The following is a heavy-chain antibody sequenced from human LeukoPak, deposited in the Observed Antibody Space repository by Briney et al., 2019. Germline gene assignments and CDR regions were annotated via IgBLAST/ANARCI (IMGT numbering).Heavy chain of an antibody. CDR3: AKDSDSSGYYYGGIDY. J-gene: IGHJ4*02. Sequence: PGGSLRLSCAASGFTFDDYAMHWVRQAPGKGLEWVSGISWNSGSIGYADSVKGRFTISRDNAKNSLYLQMNSLRAEDTALYYCAKDSDSSGYYYGGIDYWGQGTLVTVSS. V-gene: IGHV3-9*01. CDR2: ISWNSGSI. D-gene: IGHD3-22*01. CDR1: GFTFDDYA.